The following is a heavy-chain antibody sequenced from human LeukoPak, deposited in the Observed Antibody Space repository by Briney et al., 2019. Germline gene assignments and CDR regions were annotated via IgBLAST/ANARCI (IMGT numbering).Heavy chain of an antibody. CDR3: ARVPASGWFFDY. V-gene: IGHV4-59*01. CDR1: GGSISSYY. CDR2: IYYSGST. J-gene: IGHJ4*02. Sequence: PSETLSLTCTVSGGSISSYYWSWIRQPPGKGLEWIGYIYYSGSTNYNPSLKSRVTISVDTSKNQISLKLSSVTAADTAVYYCARVPASGWFFDYWGQETLVTVSS. D-gene: IGHD6-19*01.